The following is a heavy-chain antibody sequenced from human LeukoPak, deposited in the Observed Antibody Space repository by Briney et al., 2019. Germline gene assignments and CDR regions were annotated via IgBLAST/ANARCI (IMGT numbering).Heavy chain of an antibody. Sequence: PSETLSLTCTVPGGSISSYYWGWIPQPAGKGLEWIGRIYTSGSTNYNPSLKSRVTMSVDTSKNQFSLKLSAVTAADTAVYYWASEEAGYSYPNYLDSWGQGDLVTVSS. CDR2: IYTSGST. D-gene: IGHD5-18*01. CDR1: GGSISSYY. V-gene: IGHV4-4*07. J-gene: IGHJ4*02. CDR3: ASEEAGYSYPNYLDS.